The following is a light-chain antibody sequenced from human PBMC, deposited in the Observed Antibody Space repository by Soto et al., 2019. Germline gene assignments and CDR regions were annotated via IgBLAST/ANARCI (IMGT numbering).Light chain of an antibody. CDR1: SSNIGSNY. V-gene: IGLV1-47*01. CDR3: AAWDDSLSVI. J-gene: IGLJ2*01. Sequence: QSVLTQPPSASGTPGQRVSISCSGSSSNIGSNYVYWYQQLPGTAPKLLIYRNNQRPSGVPDRFSGSKSGTSASLAISGLRSEDEADYYCAAWDDSLSVIFGGVTKLTV. CDR2: RNN.